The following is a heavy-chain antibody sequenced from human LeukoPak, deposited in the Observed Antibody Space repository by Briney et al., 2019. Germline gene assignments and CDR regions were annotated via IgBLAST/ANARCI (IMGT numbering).Heavy chain of an antibody. D-gene: IGHD3-22*01. J-gene: IGHJ4*02. CDR2: INHSGST. CDR1: GGSFSGYY. CDR3: ARGPRRSSSGYYYGY. V-gene: IGHV4-34*01. Sequence: PSETLSLTCAVYGGSFSGYYWSWIRQPPGKGLEWIGEINHSGSTNYHPSLKSRVTISVDTSKNQFSLKLSPVTAADTAVYYCARGPRRSSSGYYYGYWGQGTLVTVSS.